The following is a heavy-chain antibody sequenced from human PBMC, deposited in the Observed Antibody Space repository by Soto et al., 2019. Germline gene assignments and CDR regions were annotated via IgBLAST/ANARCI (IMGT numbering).Heavy chain of an antibody. Sequence: SETLSLTCSVSGDSISRIDYYWTWIRQHPEKGLEWIGNIYFRGNTYYSPSLESRLTISVDTSKNQFSLKLTSVTAADTAVYYCAREGGSYDSGGYLIRGAFDIWGQGKMVTVSS. CDR2: IYFRGNT. J-gene: IGHJ3*02. V-gene: IGHV4-31*03. D-gene: IGHD3-22*01. CDR1: GDSISRIDYY. CDR3: AREGGSYDSGGYLIRGAFDI.